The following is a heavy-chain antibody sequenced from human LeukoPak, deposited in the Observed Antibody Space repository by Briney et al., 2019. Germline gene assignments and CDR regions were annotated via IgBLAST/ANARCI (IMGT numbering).Heavy chain of an antibody. Sequence: SVKVSCKASGGTFSSYAISWVRQAPGQGLEWMGGIIPIFGTANYAQKFQGRVTITADKSTSTAYMELSSLRSEDTAVYYCAREEHSAGYFDYWGQGTLVTVSS. CDR3: AREEHSAGYFDY. J-gene: IGHJ4*02. CDR1: GGTFSSYA. D-gene: IGHD6-13*01. CDR2: IIPIFGTA. V-gene: IGHV1-69*06.